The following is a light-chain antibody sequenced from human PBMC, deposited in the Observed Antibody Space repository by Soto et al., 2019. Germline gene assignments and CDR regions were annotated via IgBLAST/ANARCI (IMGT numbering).Light chain of an antibody. CDR3: QQYNSYWWT. J-gene: IGKJ1*01. CDR2: DAS. Sequence: DIQMTQSPSTLSASVGDRVTITCRASQSISSWLAWYQQKPGKAPKLLIYDASSLESGGPSRFSGSGSGTEFTLPISSLQPDDFATYYCQQYNSYWWTFGQGTKVEIK. CDR1: QSISSW. V-gene: IGKV1-5*01.